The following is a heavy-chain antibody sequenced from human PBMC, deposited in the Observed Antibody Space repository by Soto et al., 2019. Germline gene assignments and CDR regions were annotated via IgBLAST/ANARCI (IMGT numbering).Heavy chain of an antibody. CDR1: GGSISSSSYY. Sequence: QLQLQESGPGLVKPSETLSLTCTVSGGSISSSSYYWGWIRQPPGKGLEWIGSIYYSGSTYYNPSLKSRVTISVDTSKNQFSLKLSSVTAADTAVYYCARPAGGGEGTLSYWYFDLWGRGTLVTVSS. CDR2: IYYSGST. D-gene: IGHD3-10*01. V-gene: IGHV4-39*01. CDR3: ARPAGGGEGTLSYWYFDL. J-gene: IGHJ2*01.